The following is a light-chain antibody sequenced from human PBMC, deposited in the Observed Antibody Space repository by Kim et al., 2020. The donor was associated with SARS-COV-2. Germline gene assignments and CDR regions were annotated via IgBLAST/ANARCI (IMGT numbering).Light chain of an antibody. CDR3: HHRSVRAPGT. CDR2: DSS. CDR1: KSVGQC. V-gene: IGKV3-11*01. Sequence: SPADRATHSCKTSKSVGQCLAWYQHRHDTAPGLIIFDSSNRPTGIPARFSGIGYGTDFTLTIDSLEPEVFAVYYCHHRSVRAPGTFVQGTKVDIK. J-gene: IGKJ1*01.